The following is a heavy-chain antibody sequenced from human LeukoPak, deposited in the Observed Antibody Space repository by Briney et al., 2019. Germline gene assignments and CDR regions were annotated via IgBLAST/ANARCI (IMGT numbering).Heavy chain of an antibody. D-gene: IGHD3-9*01. CDR2: IGTAGDT. Sequence: PGGSLRLSCAASGFTFSSYDTHWVRQPTGKGLEWVSAIGTAGDTYYSHSVKGRFTISRENAKNSLYLHMNSLSAGDTAVYFCARGHMLTGYYNFAWFDPWGQGTLVTVSS. CDR1: GFTFSSYD. V-gene: IGHV3-13*01. J-gene: IGHJ5*02. CDR3: ARGHMLTGYYNFAWFDP.